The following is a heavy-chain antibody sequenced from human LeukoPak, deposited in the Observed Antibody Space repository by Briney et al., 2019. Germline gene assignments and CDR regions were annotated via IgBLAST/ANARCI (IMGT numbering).Heavy chain of an antibody. V-gene: IGHV1-2*02. J-gene: IGHJ4*02. Sequence: GASVKVSCKASGYTFTGYYMHWVRQAPGQGLEWMGWINPNSGGTNYAQKFQGRVTMTRDTSISTAYMELSRLRSDDTAVYYCARPLEYSGYDSVNYLLDYWGQGTLVTVSS. CDR2: INPNSGGT. CDR1: GYTFTGYY. D-gene: IGHD5-12*01. CDR3: ARPLEYSGYDSVNYLLDY.